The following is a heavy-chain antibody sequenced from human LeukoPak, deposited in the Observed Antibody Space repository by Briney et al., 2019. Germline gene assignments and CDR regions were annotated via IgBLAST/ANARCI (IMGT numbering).Heavy chain of an antibody. J-gene: IGHJ4*02. Sequence: NTGGSLRLSCAASGFTVSSNYMSWVRQAPGKGLEWVSYISGSGSTIYYADSVKGRFTISRDNAKNSLYLQMNSLRAEDTAVYYCARLDEWRLYDYWGQGTLVTVSS. V-gene: IGHV3-11*04. CDR2: ISGSGSTI. CDR3: ARLDEWRLYDY. D-gene: IGHD2-2*02. CDR1: GFTVSSNY.